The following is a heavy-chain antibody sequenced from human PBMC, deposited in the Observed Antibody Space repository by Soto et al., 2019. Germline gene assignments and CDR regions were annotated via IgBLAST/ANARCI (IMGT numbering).Heavy chain of an antibody. CDR1: DYSFYNYD. Sequence: ASVKVSCKASDYSFYNYDITWVRQARGQGLEWMGTISAYIEYTNIAQNLQGRISLTTDKSTATAYMELKNLTSDDTAVYYCARARATVTTERALGYWGQGTLVTVSS. J-gene: IGHJ4*02. CDR3: ARARATVTTERALGY. CDR2: ISAYIEYT. D-gene: IGHD4-17*01. V-gene: IGHV1-18*01.